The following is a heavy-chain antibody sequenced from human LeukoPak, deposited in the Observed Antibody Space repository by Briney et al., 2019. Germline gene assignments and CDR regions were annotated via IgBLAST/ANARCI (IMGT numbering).Heavy chain of an antibody. CDR1: GFTFSSYA. D-gene: IGHD1-26*01. V-gene: IGHV3-23*01. Sequence: PGGSLRLSCATSGFTFSSYAVAWVRQAPGKGLEWVSSISNTGSNTYYADSVKGRFTISRDNSKNTLSLQMNSLTAEDTAVYYCAARRGHYHYMDVWGKGTTVTVSS. CDR3: AARRGHYHYMDV. CDR2: ISNTGSNT. J-gene: IGHJ6*03.